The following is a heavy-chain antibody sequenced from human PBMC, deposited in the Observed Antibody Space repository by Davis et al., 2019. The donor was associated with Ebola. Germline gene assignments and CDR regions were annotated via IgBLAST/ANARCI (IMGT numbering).Heavy chain of an antibody. CDR1: GGSFSGYY. J-gene: IGHJ4*02. CDR2: IYHSGST. V-gene: IGHV4-34*01. Sequence: SETLSLTCAVYGGSFSGYYWGWIRQPPGKGLGWIGTIYHSGSTYYNPSLESRVTISLDTSKNQFSLKLSSVTAADTAVYYCARTTVTDFDYWGQGTLVTVSS. D-gene: IGHD4-17*01. CDR3: ARTTVTDFDY.